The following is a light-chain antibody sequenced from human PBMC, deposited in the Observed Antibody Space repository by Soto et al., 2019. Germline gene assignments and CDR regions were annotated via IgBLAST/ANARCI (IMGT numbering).Light chain of an antibody. V-gene: IGKV1-39*01. Sequence: DIQMTQSPSSLSASVGDRVTITCRASQSIRSYLNWYQQKPGKAPKLLIYTASSLQRGVPSRFSGSGSGTDFTLSISSLQPEDFASYHCQQTYSTPQTFGQGTKLEIK. CDR1: QSIRSY. CDR3: QQTYSTPQT. CDR2: TAS. J-gene: IGKJ2*01.